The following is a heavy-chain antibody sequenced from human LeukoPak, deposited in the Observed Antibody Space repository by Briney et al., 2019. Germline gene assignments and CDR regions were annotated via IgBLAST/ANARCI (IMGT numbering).Heavy chain of an antibody. J-gene: IGHJ4*02. CDR1: GDTFHTYN. D-gene: IGHD3-22*01. V-gene: IGHV1-8*02. Sequence: ASVKVSCKSSGDTFHTYNINWVRQATGQGLEWVGWMNSNSGNTGYAQKFQGRVTMTRNTSISTAYMELSSLRSEDTAVYYCARVYPGGGYQYYFDYWGQGTLVTVSS. CDR2: MNSNSGNT. CDR3: ARVYPGGGYQYYFDY.